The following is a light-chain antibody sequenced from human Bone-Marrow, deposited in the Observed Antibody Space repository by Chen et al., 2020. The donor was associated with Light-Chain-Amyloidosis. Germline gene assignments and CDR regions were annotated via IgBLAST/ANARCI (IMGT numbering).Light chain of an antibody. CDR2: DDS. CDR3: QVWDRGSDRPV. CDR1: NIGSTS. Sequence: SYVLTQPSSVSVAPGQTATIACGGNNIGSTSVHWYQQTPGQAPLLVVYDDSDRPSGIPERLSGYNSGTTATLTISRVEAGDAADYYCQVWDRGSDRPVFGGGTKLTVL. V-gene: IGLV3-21*02. J-gene: IGLJ3*02.